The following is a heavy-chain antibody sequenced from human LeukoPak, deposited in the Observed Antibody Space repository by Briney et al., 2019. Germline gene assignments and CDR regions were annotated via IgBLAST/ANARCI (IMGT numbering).Heavy chain of an antibody. J-gene: IGHJ4*02. CDR3: ARVSYSSSWYVDS. CDR1: GYTFTSYA. D-gene: IGHD6-13*01. V-gene: IGHV1-3*01. CDR2: MNAGNGNT. Sequence: ASVKVSCKASGYTFTSYAMHWVRQAPGQRLEWMGWMNAGNGNTKYSQKFQGRVTITRDTSASTAYMELSSLRSEDTAVYYCARVSYSSSWYVDSWGQGTLVTVSS.